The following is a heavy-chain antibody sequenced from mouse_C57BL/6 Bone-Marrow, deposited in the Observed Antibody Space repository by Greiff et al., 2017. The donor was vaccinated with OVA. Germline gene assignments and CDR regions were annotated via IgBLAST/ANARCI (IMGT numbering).Heavy chain of an antibody. D-gene: IGHD2-5*01. J-gene: IGHJ2*01. V-gene: IGHV1-81*01. CDR1: GYTFTSYG. Sequence: QVQLQQSGAELARPGASVKLSCKASGYTFTSYGISWVKQRPGQGLEWIGEIYPRSGNTYYNEKFKGKATLTADKSSSTAYMELRSLTSEDSAVYFCAREGSNGDYWGQGTTLTVSS. CDR3: AREGSNGDY. CDR2: IYPRSGNT.